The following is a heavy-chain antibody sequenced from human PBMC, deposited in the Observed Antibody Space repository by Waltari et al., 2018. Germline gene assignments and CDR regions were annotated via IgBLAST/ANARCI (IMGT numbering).Heavy chain of an antibody. Sequence: QLQLQESGPGLVKPSETLSLTCNVSGGYISTNYNWAWIRQPPGKGLEWMGNMQYRGSTFYNPSLKSRVTISLDTSMNQFSLRLTSVNAADTAVYFCGRVAFGDDGGYFQHWGQGTLVTISS. CDR3: GRVAFGDDGGYFQH. CDR1: GGYISTNYN. CDR2: MQYRGST. V-gene: IGHV4-39*01. J-gene: IGHJ1*01. D-gene: IGHD4-17*01.